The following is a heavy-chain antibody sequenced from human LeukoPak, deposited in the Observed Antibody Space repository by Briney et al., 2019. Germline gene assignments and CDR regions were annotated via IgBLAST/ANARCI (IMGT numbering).Heavy chain of an antibody. CDR3: VPDSKEIPPAMDY. Sequence: GGSLRLSCGASGFTFSSFAMSWVRQAPGKGLEWVSGITESGGSTSKADSVKGRFTISRDNSKDTLYLQMNSLRAEDTAIYYCVPDSKEIPPAMDYWGQGTLVTVSS. V-gene: IGHV3-23*01. CDR1: GFTFSSFA. CDR2: ITESGGST. J-gene: IGHJ4*02. D-gene: IGHD2-2*01.